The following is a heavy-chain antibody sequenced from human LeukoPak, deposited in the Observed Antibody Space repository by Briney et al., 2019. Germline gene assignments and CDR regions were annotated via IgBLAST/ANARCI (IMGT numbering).Heavy chain of an antibody. J-gene: IGHJ4*02. CDR1: GSTFSSYS. CDR3: TRDTVQWLVEGADYFDY. CDR2: IRSKAYGGTT. D-gene: IGHD6-19*01. Sequence: PGGSLRLSCAASGSTFSSYSMNWVRQAPGKGLEWVGFIRSKAYGGTTEYAASVKGRFTISRDDSKSIAYLQMNSLKTEDTAVYYCTRDTVQWLVEGADYFDYWGQGTLVTVSS. V-gene: IGHV3-49*04.